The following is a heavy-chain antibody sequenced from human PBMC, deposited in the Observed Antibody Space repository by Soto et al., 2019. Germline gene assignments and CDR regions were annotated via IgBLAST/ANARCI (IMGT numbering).Heavy chain of an antibody. D-gene: IGHD3-9*01. CDR3: VRRSRDAILTGYSYNWFDP. J-gene: IGHJ5*02. Sequence: ASVKVSCKASGDTFSSYAVTWVRQAPGQGLEWLGGIIPMFGTANYAQKFQGRVTITADGSTSTAYMELSSLRAEDTAANYCVRRSRDAILTGYSYNWFDPCGQGTLVTVSS. V-gene: IGHV1-69*13. CDR2: IIPMFGTA. CDR1: GDTFSSYA.